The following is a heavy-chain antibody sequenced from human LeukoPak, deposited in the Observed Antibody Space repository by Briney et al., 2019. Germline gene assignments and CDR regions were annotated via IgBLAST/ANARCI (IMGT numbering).Heavy chain of an antibody. CDR1: GFTFSTYG. Sequence: GGSLRLSCEASGFTFSTYGMHWVRQAPGKGLEWVTFIRYDGRNIYYADSVKGRFTISRDNSKNTLYLQMNSLRAEDAAVYFCAKDAFRGYSYGYRVSMVWFDQWGQGSLVTVSS. CDR3: AKDAFRGYSYGYRVSMVWFDQ. J-gene: IGHJ5*02. D-gene: IGHD5-18*01. V-gene: IGHV3-30*02. CDR2: IRYDGRNI.